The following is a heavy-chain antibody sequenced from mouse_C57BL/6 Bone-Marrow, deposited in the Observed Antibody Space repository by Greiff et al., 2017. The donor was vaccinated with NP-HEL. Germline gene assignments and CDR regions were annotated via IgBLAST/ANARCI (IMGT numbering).Heavy chain of an antibody. V-gene: IGHV1-50*01. CDR3: ARYGGYYPYYFDY. CDR1: GYTFTSYW. J-gene: IGHJ2*01. D-gene: IGHD2-3*01. Sequence: QVQLQQPGAELVKPGASVKLSCKASGYTFTSYWMQWVKQRPGPGLEWIGDIDPSDSYTTYNQKFKGKATLTVDTYSRTAYMQLSSLPSEDSAVYYCARYGGYYPYYFDYWGQGTTLPVSS. CDR2: IDPSDSYT.